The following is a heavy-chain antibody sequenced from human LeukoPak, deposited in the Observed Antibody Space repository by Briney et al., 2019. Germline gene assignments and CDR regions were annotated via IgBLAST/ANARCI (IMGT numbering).Heavy chain of an antibody. Sequence: PSETLSLTCTVSGGSISSGGYYWSWIRQHPGKGLEWIGYIYYSGSTYYNPSLKSRVTISVDTSKNQFSLKLSSVTAADTAVYYCARAGGWPEPDYFDYWGQGTLVTVSS. CDR3: ARAGGWPEPDYFDY. CDR2: IYYSGST. J-gene: IGHJ4*02. V-gene: IGHV4-31*03. D-gene: IGHD6-19*01. CDR1: GGSISSGGYY.